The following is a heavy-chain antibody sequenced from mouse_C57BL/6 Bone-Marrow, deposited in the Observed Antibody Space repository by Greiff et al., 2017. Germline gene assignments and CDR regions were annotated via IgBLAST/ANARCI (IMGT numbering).Heavy chain of an antibody. J-gene: IGHJ4*01. Sequence: EVKVVESGGGLVQPGGSLSLSCAASGFTFTDYYMSWVRQPPGKALEWLGFIRNKANGYTTEYSASVKGRFTISRDNSQSILYLQMNALRAEDSATYYCARSTGRSRYSMDYWGQGTSVTVSS. D-gene: IGHD4-1*02. CDR1: GFTFTDYY. CDR3: ARSTGRSRYSMDY. CDR2: IRNKANGYTT. V-gene: IGHV7-3*01.